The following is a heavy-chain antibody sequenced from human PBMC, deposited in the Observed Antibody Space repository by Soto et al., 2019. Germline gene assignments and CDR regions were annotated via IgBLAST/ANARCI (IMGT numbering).Heavy chain of an antibody. CDR3: ARGGWGAYYFDY. D-gene: IGHD1-26*01. V-gene: IGHV3-74*01. CDR1: GFTFNNYW. J-gene: IGHJ4*02. CDR2: IKYDESST. Sequence: EVQLVESGGGLVQPGGSLRHSCAASGFTFNNYWMHWVRQAPGKGLVWVSRIKYDESSTSYADSVKGRFTISRDNAKNTLYLQMNSLRGEDTAVYYCARGGWGAYYFDYWGQGTLVTVSS.